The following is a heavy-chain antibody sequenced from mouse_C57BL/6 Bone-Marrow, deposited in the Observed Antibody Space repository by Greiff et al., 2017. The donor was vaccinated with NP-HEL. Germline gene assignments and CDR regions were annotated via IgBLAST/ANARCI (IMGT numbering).Heavy chain of an antibody. CDR3: ARPLITTVVAPHY. CDR2: ILPSIGRT. D-gene: IGHD1-1*01. CDR1: DSEVFPIAY. V-gene: IGHV15-2*01. Sequence: QVQLKESGSELRSPGSSVKLSCKDFDSEVFPIAYMSWVRQKPGHGFEWIGGILPSIGRTIYGETFEDKATLDADTLSNTAYLELNSLTSEDSAIYYCARPLITTVVAPHYWGQGTTLTVSS. J-gene: IGHJ2*01.